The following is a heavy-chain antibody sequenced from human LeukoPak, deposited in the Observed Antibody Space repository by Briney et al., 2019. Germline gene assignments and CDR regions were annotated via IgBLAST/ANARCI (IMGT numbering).Heavy chain of an antibody. D-gene: IGHD3-10*01. CDR2: ISYDGSNK. CDR3: ARVPAMVRGVISYYYGMDV. J-gene: IGHJ6*02. CDR1: GFTFSSYA. V-gene: IGHV3-30-3*01. Sequence: GRSLRLSCAASGFTFSSYAMHWVRQAPGKGLEWVAVISYDGSNKYYADSVKGRFTISRDNSKNTLYLQMNSLRAEDTAVYYCARVPAMVRGVISYYYGMDVWGQGTTVTVSS.